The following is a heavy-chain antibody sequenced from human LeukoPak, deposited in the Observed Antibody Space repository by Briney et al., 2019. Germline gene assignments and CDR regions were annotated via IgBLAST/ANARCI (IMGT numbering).Heavy chain of an antibody. CDR2: IYYSGST. V-gene: IGHV4-59*01. Sequence: SETLSLTCTVSGGSISSYYWSWIRQPPGKGLEWIGYIYYSGSTNYNPSLKSRVTISVDTSKNQFSLKLSSVTAADTAVYYCAREEHYGGFDPWGQGTLVTVSS. CDR3: AREEHYGGFDP. D-gene: IGHD4-17*01. CDR1: GGSISSYY. J-gene: IGHJ5*02.